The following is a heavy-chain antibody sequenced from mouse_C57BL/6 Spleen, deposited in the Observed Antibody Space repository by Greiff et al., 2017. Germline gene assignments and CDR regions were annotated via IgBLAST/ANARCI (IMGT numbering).Heavy chain of an antibody. J-gene: IGHJ4*01. CDR3: ARDYNAMDY. CDR2: INYDGSGT. Sequence: EVQLVESEGGLVQPGSSMKLSCTASGFTFSDYYMAWVRQVPEKGLEWVANINYDGSGTYYLDSLKSRFIISGDNAKNILYLQMSSLKSEDTATYYWARDYNAMDYWGQGTSVTVSS. V-gene: IGHV5-16*01. D-gene: IGHD2-12*01. CDR1: GFTFSDYY.